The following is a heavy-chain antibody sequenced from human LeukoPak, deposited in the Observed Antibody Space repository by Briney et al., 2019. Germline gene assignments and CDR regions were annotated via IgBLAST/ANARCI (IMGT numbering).Heavy chain of an antibody. J-gene: IGHJ4*02. CDR2: IKPNSGAT. D-gene: IGHD3-9*01. V-gene: IGHV1-2*02. CDR3: ATNDILTGYYLDY. Sequence: ASVKVSCKASGYTFTSYYMHWVRQAPGQGLQWMGWIKPNSGATNYAQKFQGRVTMTRDTSISTAYMELSRLRSDDTAMYYCATNDILTGYYLDYWGLGTLVTVSS. CDR1: GYTFTSYY.